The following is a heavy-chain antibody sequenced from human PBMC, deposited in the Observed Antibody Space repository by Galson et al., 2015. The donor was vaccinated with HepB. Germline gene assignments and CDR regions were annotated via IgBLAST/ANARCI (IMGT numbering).Heavy chain of an antibody. J-gene: IGHJ4*02. V-gene: IGHV1-69*06. CDR1: GGTFSSYA. CDR3: ARGYDFWSGYWDY. D-gene: IGHD3-3*01. Sequence: SVKVSCKASGGTFSSYAISWVRQAPGQGLEWMGGIIPIFGTANYAQKFQGRVTITADKSTSTAYVELSSLRSEDTAVYYCARGYDFWSGYWDYWGQGTLVTVSS. CDR2: IIPIFGTA.